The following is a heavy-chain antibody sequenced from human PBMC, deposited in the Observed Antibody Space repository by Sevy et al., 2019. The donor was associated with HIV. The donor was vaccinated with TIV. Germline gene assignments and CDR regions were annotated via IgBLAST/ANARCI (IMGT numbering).Heavy chain of an antibody. CDR1: GRTFSSYA. J-gene: IGHJ4*02. V-gene: IGHV1-69*13. CDR3: ARSISWYASFDY. Sequence: ASVKVSCKASGRTFSSYAFSWVRQAPGQGLEWMGGIIPMFATANYVEKFQGRVTITADESTSTAYMELSSLRSEDTAVYYSARSISWYASFDYWGQGTLVTVSS. D-gene: IGHD6-13*01. CDR2: IIPMFATA.